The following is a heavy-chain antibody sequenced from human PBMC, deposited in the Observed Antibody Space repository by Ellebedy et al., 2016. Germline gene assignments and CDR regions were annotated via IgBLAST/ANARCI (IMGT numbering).Heavy chain of an antibody. V-gene: IGHV4-34*01. CDR3: ARGIIGPEDY. CDR1: GGSFSGYY. CDR2: INHSGST. J-gene: IGHJ4*02. Sequence: SETLSLXXAVYGGSFSGYYWSWIRQPPGKGLEWIGEINHSGSTNYNPSLKSRVTISVDTSKNQFSLKLSSVTAADTAVYYCARGIIGPEDYWGQGTLVTVSS.